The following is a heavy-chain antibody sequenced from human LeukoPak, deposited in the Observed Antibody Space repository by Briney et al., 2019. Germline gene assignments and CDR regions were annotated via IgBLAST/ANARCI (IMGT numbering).Heavy chain of an antibody. CDR2: ISYDGSNK. V-gene: IGHV3-30-3*01. D-gene: IGHD3-22*01. CDR3: ARDTPYQFERFFPYDSSGYYDY. J-gene: IGHJ4*02. Sequence: GRSLRLSCAASGFTFSSYAMHWVRQAPGKGLEWVAVISYDGSNKYYADSVKGRFTISRDNSKNTLYLQMNSLRAEDTAVHYCARDTPYQFERFFPYDSSGYYDYWGQGTLVTVSS. CDR1: GFTFSSYA.